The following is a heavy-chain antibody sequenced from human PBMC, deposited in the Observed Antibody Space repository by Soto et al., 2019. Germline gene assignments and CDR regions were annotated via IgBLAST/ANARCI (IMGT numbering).Heavy chain of an antibody. CDR1: GYTFTSDA. V-gene: IGHV1-3*01. CDR2: INAGNGYT. CDR3: ARRRFPADSNYHYGMDV. Sequence: ASVKVSCKASGYTFTSDAMHWVRQAPGQRLEWMGWINAGNGYTKYSQKFQGRVTITRDTSASTLYMELSSLISEDTAVYYCARRRFPADSNYHYGMDVWGHGTTVTVSS. J-gene: IGHJ6*02. D-gene: IGHD5-18*01.